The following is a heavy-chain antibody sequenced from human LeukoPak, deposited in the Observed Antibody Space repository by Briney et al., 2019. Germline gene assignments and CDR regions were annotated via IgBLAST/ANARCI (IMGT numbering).Heavy chain of an antibody. CDR2: TRNKANSYTT. D-gene: IGHD6-19*01. CDR1: GFTFSDHY. J-gene: IGHJ4*02. CDR3: ARVPYSSGWYWGY. Sequence: GGPLRLSCAASGFTFSDHYMDWVRQAPGKGLEWVGRTRNKANSYTTEYAASVKGRFTISRDDSKNSLYLQMNSLKTEDTAVYYCARVPYSSGWYWGYWGQGTLVTVSS. V-gene: IGHV3-72*01.